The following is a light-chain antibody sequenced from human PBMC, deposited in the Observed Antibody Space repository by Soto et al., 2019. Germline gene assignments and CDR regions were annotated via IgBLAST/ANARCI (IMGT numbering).Light chain of an antibody. V-gene: IGKV1-9*01. Sequence: DIQLTQSPSFLSASVVDRLPSTCRASQDTRSSLAWYQQNPGKAPNLLISTVSTLQSGVPSRLSVSRSWTEFTLTISSLQPEDFATYYCQQFNSSPFTFGGGTKVEI. J-gene: IGKJ4*01. CDR1: QDTRSS. CDR2: TVS. CDR3: QQFNSSPFT.